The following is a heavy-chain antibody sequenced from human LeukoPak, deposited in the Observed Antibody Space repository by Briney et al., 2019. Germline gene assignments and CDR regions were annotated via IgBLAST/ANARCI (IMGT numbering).Heavy chain of an antibody. CDR3: ARGGGSKGYCSSTSCRPASYGMDV. CDR2: MNPNSGNT. D-gene: IGHD2-2*01. V-gene: IGHV1-8*01. Sequence: ASVKVSCKASGYTFTSYDINWMRQATGQGLEWMGWMNPNSGNTGYAQKFQGRVTMTRNTSISTAYMELSSLRSEDTAVYYCARGGGSKGYCSSTSCRPASYGMDVWGQGTTVTVSS. J-gene: IGHJ6*02. CDR1: GYTFTSYD.